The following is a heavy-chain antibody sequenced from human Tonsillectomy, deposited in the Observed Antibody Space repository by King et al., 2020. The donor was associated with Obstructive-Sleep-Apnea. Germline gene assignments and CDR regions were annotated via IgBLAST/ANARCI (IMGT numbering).Heavy chain of an antibody. V-gene: IGHV3-9*01. D-gene: IGHD1-26*01. CDR2: ISWNSGSI. CDR3: AKDVGRWELIRWGFDY. J-gene: IGHJ4*02. CDR1: GFTFDDYA. Sequence: VQLVESGGGLVQPGRSLRLSCAASGFTFDDYAMHWVRQAPGKGLEWVSGISWNSGSIGYADSVKGRFTISRDNAKNSLYLQMNSLRAEDTALYYCAKDVGRWELIRWGFDYWRQATLVTV.